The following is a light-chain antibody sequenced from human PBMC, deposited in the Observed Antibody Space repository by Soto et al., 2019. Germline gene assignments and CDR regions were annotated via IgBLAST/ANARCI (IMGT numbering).Light chain of an antibody. J-gene: IGKJ2*01. CDR3: QQRSNWYT. CDR1: QSVSSY. Sequence: EIVLTQSPATLSLSPGERATLSYRASQSVSSYLAWYQQKPGQAPRHLLYDASSRATGIPARFSGSGSGTDVTLTNSSLEHEDFAVYYRQQRSNWYTFGQGTKQEIK. V-gene: IGKV3-11*01. CDR2: DAS.